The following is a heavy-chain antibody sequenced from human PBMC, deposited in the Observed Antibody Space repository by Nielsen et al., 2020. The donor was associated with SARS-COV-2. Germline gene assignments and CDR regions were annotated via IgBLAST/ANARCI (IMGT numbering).Heavy chain of an antibody. Sequence: SETLSLTCTVSGGSISSNSYYWGWIRQPPGKGLEWIGNIYYTGSTYYNPSLKGRVTISVDTSKNQFSLKLSSVTAADTAIYYCASEYSGGWYYYFDYWGQGTLVTVSS. J-gene: IGHJ4*02. D-gene: IGHD6-19*01. CDR2: IYYTGST. CDR1: GGSISSNSYY. V-gene: IGHV4-39*01. CDR3: ASEYSGGWYYYFDY.